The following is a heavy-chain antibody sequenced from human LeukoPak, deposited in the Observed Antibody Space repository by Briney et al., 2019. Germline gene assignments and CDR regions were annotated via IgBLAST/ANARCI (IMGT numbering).Heavy chain of an antibody. CDR1: GFSFSTYN. CDR3: ARHRVGYDFWSGYFDY. V-gene: IGHV4-39*01. CDR2: VYYSGSS. D-gene: IGHD3-3*01. Sequence: LRLSCAASGFSFSTYNMNWVRQSPGKGLGWIGSVYYSGSSYYNPSLKSRVTISVDTSKNQFSLKLSSVTAADTAVYYCARHRVGYDFWSGYFDYWGQGTLVTVSS. J-gene: IGHJ4*02.